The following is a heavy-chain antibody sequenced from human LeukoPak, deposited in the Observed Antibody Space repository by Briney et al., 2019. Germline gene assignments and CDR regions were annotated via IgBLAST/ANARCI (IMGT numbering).Heavy chain of an antibody. CDR1: GFTFSSYD. V-gene: IGHV3-23*01. D-gene: IGHD3-22*01. J-gene: IGHJ4*02. Sequence: GGSLRLSCAASGFTFSSYDMSWVRQAPGKGLEWVSGISGSGGSTYYADSVKGRFTISRDNSKNTLHLQMNSLRVEDTAVYYCAKDRGGVVVRAFDYWGQGTLVTVSS. CDR2: ISGSGGST. CDR3: AKDRGGVVVRAFDY.